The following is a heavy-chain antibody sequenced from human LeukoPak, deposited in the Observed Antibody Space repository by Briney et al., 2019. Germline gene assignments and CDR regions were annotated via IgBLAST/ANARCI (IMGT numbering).Heavy chain of an antibody. J-gene: IGHJ4*02. V-gene: IGHV3-21*01. CDR1: GFTFSSYN. CDR2: ISSSSSYI. CDR3: ARARRLTTAYYFDY. Sequence: GSLRLSCAASGFTFSSYNMNWVRQAPGKGLEWVSSISSSSSYIYYADSVKGRFTISRDNAKNSLYLQMNSLRAEDTAVYYCARARRLTTAYYFDYWGQGTLVTVSS. D-gene: IGHD4-17*01.